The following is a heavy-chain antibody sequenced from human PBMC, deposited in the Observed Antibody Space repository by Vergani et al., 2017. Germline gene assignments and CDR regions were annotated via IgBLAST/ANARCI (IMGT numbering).Heavy chain of an antibody. D-gene: IGHD5-24*01. V-gene: IGHV3-74*01. CDR1: GFTFSSYG. J-gene: IGHJ3*02. CDR3: ARDGRRDGYVEIVSDAFDI. Sequence: VQLVESGGGVVQPGRSLRLSCAASGFTFSSYGMHWVRQAPGKGLVWVSRINSDGSSTSYADSVKGRFTISRDNAKNTLYLQMNSLRAEDTAVYYCARDGRRDGYVEIVSDAFDIWGQGTMVTVSS. CDR2: INSDGSST.